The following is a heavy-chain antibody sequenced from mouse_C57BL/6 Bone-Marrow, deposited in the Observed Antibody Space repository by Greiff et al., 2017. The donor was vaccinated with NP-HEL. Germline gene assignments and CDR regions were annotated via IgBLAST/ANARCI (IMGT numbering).Heavy chain of an antibody. CDR1: GFNIKDYY. V-gene: IGHV14-1*01. J-gene: IGHJ4*01. Sequence: EVKLQESGAELVRPGASVKLSCTASGFNIKDYYMHWVKQRPEQGLEWIGRIDPEGGDTEYAPKFQGKATMTADTSSNTAYLQLSSLTSEDTAVYYCTTSPFHYTMDYWGQGTSVTVSS. CDR2: IDPEGGDT. CDR3: TTSPFHYTMDY.